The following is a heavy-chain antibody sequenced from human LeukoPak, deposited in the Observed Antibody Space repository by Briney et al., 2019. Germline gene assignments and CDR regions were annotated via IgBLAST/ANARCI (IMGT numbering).Heavy chain of an antibody. J-gene: IGHJ4*02. CDR1: GFTFSSYA. CDR3: ARETATRKFDY. Sequence: PGGSLRLSSAASGFTFSSYAMHWVRQAPGKGLEYVSAISSNGGSTYYANSVKGRFTISRDNSKNTLYLQMGSLRAEDMAVYYCARETATRKFDYWGQGTLVTVSS. V-gene: IGHV3-64*01. CDR2: ISSNGGST. D-gene: IGHD5-12*01.